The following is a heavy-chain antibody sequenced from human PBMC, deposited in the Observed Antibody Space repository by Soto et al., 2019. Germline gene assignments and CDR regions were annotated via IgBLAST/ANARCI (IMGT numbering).Heavy chain of an antibody. J-gene: IGHJ6*02. V-gene: IGHV3-74*01. CDR2: INSDGSTT. CDR1: GFTFSGYW. CDR3: THCSGESCHGGYFGMDV. Sequence: GGSLRLSCAGSGFTFSGYWMHWVRQSPGKGLVWVARINSDGSTTAYADSVKGRFTISRDNSKHTLYLQMSSLRAEDTDVYYCTHCSGESCHGGYFGMDVWGQGTTVTVSS. D-gene: IGHD2-15*01.